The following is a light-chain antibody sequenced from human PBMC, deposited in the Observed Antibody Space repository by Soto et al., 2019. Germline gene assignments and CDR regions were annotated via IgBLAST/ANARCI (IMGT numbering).Light chain of an antibody. V-gene: IGLV2-14*03. J-gene: IGLJ2*01. CDR2: DVN. Sequence: QSALTQPASVSGSPGQSITISCTGTSSDIGGLYNYVSWYQQHPGKAPKLLIYDVNDRPSGVCDRFSGSKSGNTASLTISGLQAEDEADYFCSAYSSGATHVVFGGGTKVTVL. CDR3: SAYSSGATHVV. CDR1: SSDIGGLYNY.